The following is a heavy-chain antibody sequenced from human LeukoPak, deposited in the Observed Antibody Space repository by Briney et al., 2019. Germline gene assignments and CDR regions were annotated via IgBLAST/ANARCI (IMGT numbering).Heavy chain of an antibody. Sequence: KAGGSLRLSCAASGFTFGDYYMSWIRQAPGKGLEWVSYISNSGNTIKEADSVQGRFTISRDNAQNSLFLQMKSLRAEDTAVYYCARYRVITNDYFDSWGQGTLVTVSS. CDR1: GFTFGDYY. CDR2: ISNSGNTI. D-gene: IGHD3-16*01. J-gene: IGHJ4*02. V-gene: IGHV3-11*01. CDR3: ARYRVITNDYFDS.